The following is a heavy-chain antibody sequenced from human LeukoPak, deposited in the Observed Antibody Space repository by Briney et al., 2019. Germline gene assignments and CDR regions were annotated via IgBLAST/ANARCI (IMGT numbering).Heavy chain of an antibody. D-gene: IGHD3-22*01. J-gene: IGHJ3*02. Sequence: KPGGTLRLSCAASGFTFSTYSMNWVCQAPGKGLEWVLSISTTSSHIYYADSMMGRFTISRDNAKDSLYLQVNSLRAEDTAVYYCARGGMIVQRRDVFDTWAQGTMVTVSS. V-gene: IGHV3-21*01. CDR3: ARGGMIVQRRDVFDT. CDR2: ISTTSSHI. CDR1: GFTFSTYS.